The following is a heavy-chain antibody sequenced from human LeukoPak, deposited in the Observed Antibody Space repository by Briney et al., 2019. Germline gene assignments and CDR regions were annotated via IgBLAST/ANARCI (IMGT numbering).Heavy chain of an antibody. V-gene: IGHV3-33*01. D-gene: IGHD6-13*01. Sequence: PGRSLRLSCAASGFTFSSYGMHWVRQAPGQGLEWVAVIWYDGSNKYYADSVKGRFTISRDNSKNTLYLQMNSLRAEDTAVYYCARAQNSSSWYLQYYWGQGTLVTVSS. CDR1: GFTFSSYG. J-gene: IGHJ4*02. CDR3: ARAQNSSSWYLQYY. CDR2: IWYDGSNK.